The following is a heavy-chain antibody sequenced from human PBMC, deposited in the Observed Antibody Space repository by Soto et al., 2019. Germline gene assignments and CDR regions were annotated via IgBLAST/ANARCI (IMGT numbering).Heavy chain of an antibody. Sequence: PGGSLRLSCAASGFTFSSYALSWVRQAPGKGLEWVSAISGSGGSTYYADSVKGRFTISRDNSKNTLYLQMNSLRAEDTAVYYCAKGYYYGSGRGEYYRMDVWGQGTKVTVYS. CDR1: GFTFSSYA. CDR2: ISGSGGST. J-gene: IGHJ6*02. V-gene: IGHV3-23*01. D-gene: IGHD3-10*01. CDR3: AKGYYYGSGRGEYYRMDV.